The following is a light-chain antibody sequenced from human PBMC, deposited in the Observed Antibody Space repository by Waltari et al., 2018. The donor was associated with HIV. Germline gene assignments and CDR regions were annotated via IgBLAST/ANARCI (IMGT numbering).Light chain of an antibody. CDR1: KLGDRY. CDR3: QAWDSSTAV. CDR2: QDT. J-gene: IGLJ2*01. V-gene: IGLV3-1*01. Sequence: SYELTQPPSVSVSPGQTASITCPGDKLGDRYACWYYQKPGQSPVLVIYQDTKRPSGIPGRFSGSNSGNTATLTISGTQAMDEADYYCQAWDSSTAVFGGGTKLTVL.